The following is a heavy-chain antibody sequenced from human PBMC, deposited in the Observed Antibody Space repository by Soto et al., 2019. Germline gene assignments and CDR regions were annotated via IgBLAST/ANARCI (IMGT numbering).Heavy chain of an antibody. J-gene: IGHJ4*02. D-gene: IGHD5-12*01. Sequence: ESGGGVVQPGRSLRLSCAASGFTFSSYGMHWVRQAPGKGLEWVAVIWYDGSNKYYADSVKGRFTIARDNSKNTLYLQLNSLRAGDTAVYYCARGGGYSCYDIDYWGQGTLVTVSS. V-gene: IGHV3-33*01. CDR3: ARGGGYSCYDIDY. CDR1: GFTFSSYG. CDR2: IWYDGSNK.